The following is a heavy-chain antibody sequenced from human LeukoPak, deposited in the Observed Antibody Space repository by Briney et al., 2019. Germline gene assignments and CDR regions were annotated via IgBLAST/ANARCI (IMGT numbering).Heavy chain of an antibody. CDR3: ARDLSIDYGDGWFDP. CDR1: GGSISSSNW. Sequence: SETLSLTCAVSGGSISSSNWWSWVRQPPGKGLEWIGEIYHSGSTNYNPSLKSRVTISVDKSKNQFSLKLSSVTAADTAVYYCARDLSIDYGDGWFDPWGQGTLVTVSS. V-gene: IGHV4-4*02. CDR2: IYHSGST. J-gene: IGHJ5*02. D-gene: IGHD4-17*01.